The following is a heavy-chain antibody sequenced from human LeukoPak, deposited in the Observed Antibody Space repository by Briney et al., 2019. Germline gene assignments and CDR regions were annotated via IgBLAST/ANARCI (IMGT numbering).Heavy chain of an antibody. V-gene: IGHV4-4*02. CDR1: GGSISSSNW. D-gene: IGHD6-19*01. CDR2: IYHSGST. Sequence: PSGTLSLTCAVSGGSISSSNWWSWVRQPPGKGLEWIGEIYHSGSTNYNPSLKSRVTISVDTSKNQFSLKLSSVTAADTAVYYCARSRRSRWLVLFDYWGQGTLVTVSS. J-gene: IGHJ4*02. CDR3: ARSRRSRWLVLFDY.